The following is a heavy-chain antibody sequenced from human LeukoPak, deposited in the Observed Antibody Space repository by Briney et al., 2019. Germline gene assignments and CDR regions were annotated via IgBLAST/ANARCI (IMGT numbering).Heavy chain of an antibody. CDR1: GFTFSSYA. CDR2: ISYDGGNK. CDR3: ARVGGSGSYYPYDY. D-gene: IGHD3-10*01. V-gene: IGHV3-30-3*01. Sequence: GGSLRLSCAASGFTFSSYAMRWVRQAPGKGLERVAVISYDGGNKYYADSVKGRFTISRDNSKNTLYLQMNSLRAEDTAVYYCARVGGSGSYYPYDYWGQGTLVTVSS. J-gene: IGHJ4*02.